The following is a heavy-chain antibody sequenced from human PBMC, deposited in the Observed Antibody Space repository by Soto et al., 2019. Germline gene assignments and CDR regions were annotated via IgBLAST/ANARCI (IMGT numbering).Heavy chain of an antibody. CDR3: ARAQTNIVVVPAPNWFDP. CDR1: GGSISSGDYY. CDR2: IYYSGST. D-gene: IGHD2-2*01. Sequence: SLTCTVSGGSISSGDYYWSWIRQPPGKGLEWIGYIYYSGSTYYNPSLKSRVTISVDTSKNQFSLKLSSVTAADTAVYYCARAQTNIVVVPAPNWFDPWGQGTLGTV. J-gene: IGHJ5*02. V-gene: IGHV4-30-4*01.